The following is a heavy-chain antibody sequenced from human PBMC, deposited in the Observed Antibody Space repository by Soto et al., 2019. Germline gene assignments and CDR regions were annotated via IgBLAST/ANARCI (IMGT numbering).Heavy chain of an antibody. CDR2: ISYDGSNK. V-gene: IGHV3-30-3*01. CDR3: ARGGVLLCLGEGSDYFDY. D-gene: IGHD3-10*01. Sequence: GGSLRLSCAASGFTFSSYAMHWVRQAPGKGLEWVAVISYDGSNKYYADSVKGRFTISRDNSKNTLYLQMNSLRAEDTAVYYCARGGVLLCLGEGSDYFDYWGQGTLVTVSS. CDR1: GFTFSSYA. J-gene: IGHJ4*02.